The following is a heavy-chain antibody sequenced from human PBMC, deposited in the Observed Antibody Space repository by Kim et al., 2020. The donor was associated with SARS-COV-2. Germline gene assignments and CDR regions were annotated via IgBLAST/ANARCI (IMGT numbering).Heavy chain of an antibody. CDR2: ISWNSGSI. V-gene: IGHV3-9*01. CDR1: GFTFDDYA. CDR3: AKDSSDYGDYGLYGMDV. D-gene: IGHD4-17*01. J-gene: IGHJ6*02. Sequence: GGSLRLSCAASGFTFDDYAMHWVRQAPGKGLEWVSGISWNSGSIGYADSVKGRFTISRDNAKNSLYLQMNSLRAEDTALYYCAKDSSDYGDYGLYGMDVWGQGTTVTVSS.